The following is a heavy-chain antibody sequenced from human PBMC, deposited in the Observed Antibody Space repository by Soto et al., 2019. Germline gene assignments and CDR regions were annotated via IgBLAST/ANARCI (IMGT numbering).Heavy chain of an antibody. CDR3: ARMTYNWNYIAAAGHFDY. Sequence: SETLSLTCTVSGGSISSGDYYWSWIRQPPGKGLEWIGYIYYSGSTYYNPSLKSRVTISVDTSKNQFSLKLSSVTAADTAVYYCARMTYNWNYIAAAGHFDYWGQGTLVTVSS. J-gene: IGHJ4*02. CDR1: GGSISSGDYY. D-gene: IGHD1-7*01. CDR2: IYYSGST. V-gene: IGHV4-30-4*01.